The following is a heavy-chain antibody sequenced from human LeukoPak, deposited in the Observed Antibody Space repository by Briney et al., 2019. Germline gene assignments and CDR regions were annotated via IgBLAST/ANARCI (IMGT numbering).Heavy chain of an antibody. CDR2: IWYGGSNK. J-gene: IGHJ4*02. CDR3: ARSNACVDY. Sequence: GRSLRLSCAASGFTFSSYGMHWVRQAPGKGLEWVAVIWYGGSNKYYADSVKGRFTISRDNSKNTLYLQMNSLRAEDTAVYYCARSNACVDYWGQGTLVTVSS. V-gene: IGHV3-33*08. CDR1: GFTFSSYG. D-gene: IGHD2-2*01.